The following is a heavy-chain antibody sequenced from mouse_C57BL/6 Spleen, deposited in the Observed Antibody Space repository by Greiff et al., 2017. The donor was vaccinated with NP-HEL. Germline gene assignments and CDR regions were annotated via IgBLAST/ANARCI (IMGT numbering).Heavy chain of an antibody. D-gene: IGHD1-1*01. CDR3: ARGDYYGRSPFAY. J-gene: IGHJ3*01. CDR2: IDPSDSYT. CDR1: GYTFTSYW. V-gene: IGHV1-69*01. Sequence: QVQLQQPGAELVMPGASVKLSCKASGYTFTSYWMHWVKQRPGQGLEWIGEIDPSDSYTNFNQKFKGKSTLTVDKSSSTAYMQLSSLTSEDSAVYYCARGDYYGRSPFAYWGQGTLVTVSA.